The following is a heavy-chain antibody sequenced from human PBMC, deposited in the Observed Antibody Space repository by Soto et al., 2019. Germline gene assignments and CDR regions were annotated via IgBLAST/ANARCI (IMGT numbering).Heavy chain of an antibody. CDR3: ARGGYCSGGSCYSFYLAWFDP. J-gene: IGHJ5*02. CDR1: GGSFSGYY. D-gene: IGHD2-15*01. CDR2: INHSGST. V-gene: IGHV4-34*01. Sequence: SETLSLTCAVYGGSFSGYYWSWIRQPPGKGLEWIGEINHSGSTNYNPSLKSRVTISVDTSKNQFSLKLSSVTAADTAVYYCARGGYCSGGSCYSFYLAWFDPWGQGTLVTVSS.